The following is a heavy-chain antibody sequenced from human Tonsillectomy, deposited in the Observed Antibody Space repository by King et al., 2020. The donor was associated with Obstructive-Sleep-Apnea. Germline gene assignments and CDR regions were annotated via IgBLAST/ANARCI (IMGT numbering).Heavy chain of an antibody. CDR2: ISDSGG. D-gene: IGHD4-17*01. Sequence: VQLVESGGGLVQPGGSLRLSCAASGFTFTNYAMSWVRQAPGKGLQWVSAISDSGGDYADSVKGRFTISRDNSKNKLYLQMNSLRAEDTAVYYCAKDSYGDLPDVFDIWGQGTMVTVSS. V-gene: IGHV3-23*04. J-gene: IGHJ3*02. CDR3: AKDSYGDLPDVFDI. CDR1: GFTFTNYA.